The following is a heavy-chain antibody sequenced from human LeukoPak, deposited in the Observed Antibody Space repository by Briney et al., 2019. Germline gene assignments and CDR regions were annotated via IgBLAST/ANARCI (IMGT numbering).Heavy chain of an antibody. CDR2: INHSGST. CDR1: GGSFSGYY. D-gene: IGHD3-10*01. V-gene: IGHV4-34*01. CDR3: ARGRKMVRGVITPYYYYYYMDV. J-gene: IGHJ6*03. Sequence: SETLSHTCAVYGGSFSGYYWSWIRQPPGKGLEWIGEINHSGSTNYNPSLKSRVTISVDTSKNQFSLKLSSVTAADTAVYYCARGRKMVRGVITPYYYYYYMDVWGKGTTVTVSS.